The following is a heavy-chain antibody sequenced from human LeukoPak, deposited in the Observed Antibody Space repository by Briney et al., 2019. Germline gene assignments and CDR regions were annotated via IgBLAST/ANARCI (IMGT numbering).Heavy chain of an antibody. Sequence: SETLSLTCTVSGGSITSDYWSWIRQPPGKGLEWIGYISYSGSTNYNPSLKSRVTISSDTSTNQFSLKLSSVTAADTAVYYCARVSGYSSGWDPYYWYFDLWGRGTLVTVSS. J-gene: IGHJ2*01. D-gene: IGHD6-19*01. CDR1: GGSITSDY. CDR3: ARVSGYSSGWDPYYWYFDL. V-gene: IGHV4-59*01. CDR2: ISYSGST.